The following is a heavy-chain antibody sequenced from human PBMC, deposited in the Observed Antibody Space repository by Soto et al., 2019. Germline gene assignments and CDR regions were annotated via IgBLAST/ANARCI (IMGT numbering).Heavy chain of an antibody. J-gene: IGHJ6*02. V-gene: IGHV1-46*01. Sequence: QVQLVQSGAEVKKPGASVKVSCKASGYTFTSYYMHWVRQAPGQGLEWMGIINPSGGSTSYAQKFQGRVTMTRDTSTSTVYMELSSLRSEDTAVYYCARDWATDVLRYFDWLLPRSHYYGMDVWGQGTTVTVSS. CDR2: INPSGGST. CDR3: ARDWATDVLRYFDWLLPRSHYYGMDV. D-gene: IGHD3-9*01. CDR1: GYTFTSYY.